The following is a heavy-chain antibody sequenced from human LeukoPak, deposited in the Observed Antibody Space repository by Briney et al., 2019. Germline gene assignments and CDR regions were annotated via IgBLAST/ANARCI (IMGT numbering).Heavy chain of an antibody. Sequence: SETLSLTCTVSGGSISSYYWSWIRQPPGKGLEWIGYIYYSGSTNYNPSLKSRVTISVDTSKNQFSLKLSSVTAADTAVYYCARVRDYYDSSGYYPSFDYWGQGTLVTVSS. CDR2: IYYSGST. J-gene: IGHJ4*02. V-gene: IGHV4-59*01. CDR3: ARVRDYYDSSGYYPSFDY. CDR1: GGSISSYY. D-gene: IGHD3-22*01.